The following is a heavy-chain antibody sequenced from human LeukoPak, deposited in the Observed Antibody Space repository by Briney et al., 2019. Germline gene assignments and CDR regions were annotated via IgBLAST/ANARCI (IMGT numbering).Heavy chain of an antibody. D-gene: IGHD3-10*01. Sequence: SVKVSCKASGGTFSSYAISWVRQAPGQGLAWMGRIIPILGIANCAQKFQGRVTITADKSTSTAYMELSSLRSEDTAVDYCARGRSWFGDDAFGIWGQGTMVTVSS. CDR2: IIPILGIA. CDR3: ARGRSWFGDDAFGI. J-gene: IGHJ3*02. V-gene: IGHV1-69*04. CDR1: GGTFSSYA.